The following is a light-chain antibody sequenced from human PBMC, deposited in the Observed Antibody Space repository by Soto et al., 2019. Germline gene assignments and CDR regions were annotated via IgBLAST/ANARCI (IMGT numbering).Light chain of an antibody. CDR1: QGISNY. CDR3: QKYNSAPRT. CDR2: GAS. V-gene: IGKV1-27*01. J-gene: IGKJ1*01. Sequence: DIQMTQSPSSLSASLGDRVTITCRASQGISNYLAWYQQKPGKVPELLIYGASTLQSGVPSRFSGSGSGTDFTLTISSLQPEDVATYYCQKYNSAPRTFGQGTKVEIK.